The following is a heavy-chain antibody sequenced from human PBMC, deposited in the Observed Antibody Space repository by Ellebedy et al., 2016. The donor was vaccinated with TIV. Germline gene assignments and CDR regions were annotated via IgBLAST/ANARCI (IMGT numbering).Heavy chain of an antibody. CDR3: ARPDGTYCKSNICYTFDY. CDR2: IFHSGIT. Sequence: SETLSLTCTVSGYSISSGYYWGWIRQSPGKGLEWIGSIFHSGITYYNPSLKSRVTISVDTSKDQFSLKLSSVTAADTAVYYCARPDGTYCKSNICYTFDYWGQGTLVTVSS. D-gene: IGHD2-2*02. V-gene: IGHV4-38-2*02. CDR1: GYSISSGYY. J-gene: IGHJ4*02.